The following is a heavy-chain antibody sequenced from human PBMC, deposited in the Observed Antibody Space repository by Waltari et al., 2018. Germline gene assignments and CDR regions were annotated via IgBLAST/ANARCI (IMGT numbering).Heavy chain of an antibody. J-gene: IGHJ4*02. Sequence: QVQLVQSGAEVKKPGSSVKVSCKASGGTFSSYAISWVRQAPGQGLEWMGGINSIFGKANDEQKFKGRVTSTADESTSTAYMELSSLGSEDTAVYYGARDRVAWGAGSYYTLDYWGQGTLVTVSS. CDR1: GGTFSSYA. D-gene: IGHD3-10*01. CDR2: INSIFGKA. CDR3: ARDRVAWGAGSYYTLDY. V-gene: IGHV1-69*01.